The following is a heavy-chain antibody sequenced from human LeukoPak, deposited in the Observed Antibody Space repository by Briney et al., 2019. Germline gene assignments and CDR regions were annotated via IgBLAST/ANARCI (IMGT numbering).Heavy chain of an antibody. CDR1: GFTVRSNY. J-gene: IGHJ1*01. Sequence: PGGSLRLSCAASGFTVRSNYMSWVRQAPGKGLEWVSVIYRSGSTYYADSVKGRFTISRDNSNNTLYLQMNSLRAEDTAVYYCARSLGFCSSSNCQQYLQHWGQGTPVTVSS. V-gene: IGHV3-53*01. D-gene: IGHD2-2*01. CDR2: IYRSGST. CDR3: ARSLGFCSSSNCQQYLQH.